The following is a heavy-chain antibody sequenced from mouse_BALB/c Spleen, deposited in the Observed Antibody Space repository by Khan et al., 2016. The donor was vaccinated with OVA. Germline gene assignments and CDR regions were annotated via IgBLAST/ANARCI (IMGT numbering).Heavy chain of an antibody. Sequence: EVELVESGGGLVQPGGSRKLSCAASGFTFSGFGMHWVRQTPEKGLEWVAYISSGSSTIYYADKVKGRFTISRDNPKNTLFLQMTSLRSEDTAMYYCARRDSFDYWGQGTTRTVSS. J-gene: IGHJ2*01. CDR2: ISSGSSTI. CDR3: ARRDSFDY. CDR1: GFTFSGFG. V-gene: IGHV5-17*02.